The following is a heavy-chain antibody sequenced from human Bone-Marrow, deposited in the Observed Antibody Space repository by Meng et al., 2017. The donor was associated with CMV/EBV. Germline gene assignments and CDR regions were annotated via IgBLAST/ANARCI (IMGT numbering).Heavy chain of an antibody. CDR2: IKQDGSEK. Sequence: ESLKISCAASGFTFSSYWMSWVRQAPGKGLEWVANIKQDGSEKYYVDSVKGRFTISRDNAKNSLYLQMNSLRAEDTAVYYCARVQPWGAFDHWGQGSLVTVSS. CDR1: GFTFSSYW. CDR3: ARVQPWGAFDH. V-gene: IGHV3-7*01. J-gene: IGHJ4*02. D-gene: IGHD1-26*01.